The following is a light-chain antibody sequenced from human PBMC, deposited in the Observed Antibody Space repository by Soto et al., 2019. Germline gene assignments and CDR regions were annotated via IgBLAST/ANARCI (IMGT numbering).Light chain of an antibody. CDR2: EVN. J-gene: IGLJ1*01. CDR1: SSDVGGYNY. Sequence: QSVLRLAPSASGSPGQSVAISCTGTSSDVGGYNYASWYQQHPGKAPKLMIYEVNTRPSGVPDRFSGSKSGNTASLTVSGLQAEDEADYYCSSYAGSSNVFGTGTKVTVL. V-gene: IGLV2-8*01. CDR3: SSYAGSSNV.